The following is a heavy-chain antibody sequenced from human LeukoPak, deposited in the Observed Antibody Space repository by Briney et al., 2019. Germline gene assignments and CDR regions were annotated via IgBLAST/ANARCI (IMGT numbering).Heavy chain of an antibody. D-gene: IGHD6-19*01. CDR2: TYYRTKWFI. CDR1: GDSVSSNSAA. CDR3: TRSDCSSGRCPGFDN. J-gene: IGHJ4*02. V-gene: IGHV6-1*01. Sequence: SQTLSLTCGISGDSVSSNSAAWNWIRQSPSRGLEWLGRTYYRTKWFINYAPFVKSRIIINPDTPKNQVSLQLNSVTPEDTAVYYCTRSDCSSGRCPGFDNWGQGTLVTVSS.